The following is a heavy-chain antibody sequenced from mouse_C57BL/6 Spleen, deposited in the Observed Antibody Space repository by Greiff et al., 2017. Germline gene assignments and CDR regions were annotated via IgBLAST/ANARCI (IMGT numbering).Heavy chain of an antibody. Sequence: VQLVESGAELVKPGASVKLSCKASGYTFTSYWMHWVKQRPGRGLEWIGRIGPNSGGTKYNEKFKSTATLTVDKPSSTAYMQLSSLTSEDSAVSCCARKGGADGEYFDVWGTGTTVTVSS. CDR3: ARKGGADGEYFDV. CDR1: GYTFTSYW. CDR2: IGPNSGGT. J-gene: IGHJ1*03. V-gene: IGHV1-72*01.